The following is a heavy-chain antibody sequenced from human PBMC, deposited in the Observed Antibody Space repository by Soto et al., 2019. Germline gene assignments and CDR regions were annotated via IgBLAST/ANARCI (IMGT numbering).Heavy chain of an antibody. V-gene: IGHV3-9*01. J-gene: IGHJ5*02. CDR1: GFTFHDYA. CDR2: ISGSSDSI. Sequence: EVQLVESGGGLVQPGRSLRLSCTASGFTFHDYAMHWVRQAPGKGLAWVSGISGSSDSIGYADSVKGRFTISRDNAKNSLYLQMNSLRPEDTAFYYCAKEIGSVWYSGRFDPWGQGTLVTVSS. CDR3: AKEIGSVWYSGRFDP. D-gene: IGHD6-19*01.